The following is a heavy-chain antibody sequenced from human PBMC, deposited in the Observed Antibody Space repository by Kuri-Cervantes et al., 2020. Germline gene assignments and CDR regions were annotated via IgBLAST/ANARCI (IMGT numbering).Heavy chain of an antibody. CDR2: INPNSGGT. Sequence: ASVKVYCKASGYTFTGYYMHWVRQAPGRGLEWMGWINPNSGGTKYAQKFQGRVTMTRNTSISTAYMELRRLRPDDTAVYYCARESRLRQQLKYNWFDPWGQGTLVTVSS. V-gene: IGHV1-2*02. CDR1: GYTFTGYY. D-gene: IGHD6-13*01. CDR3: ARESRLRQQLKYNWFDP. J-gene: IGHJ5*02.